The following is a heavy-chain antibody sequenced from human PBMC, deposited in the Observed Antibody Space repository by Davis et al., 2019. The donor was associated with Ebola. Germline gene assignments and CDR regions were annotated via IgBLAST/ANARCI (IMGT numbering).Heavy chain of an antibody. CDR1: GGSISSSSYY. V-gene: IGHV4-61*01. CDR3: ARDLGIDGY. Sequence: PSETLSLTCTVSGGSISSSSYYWSWIRQPPGKGLEWIGYIYYSGSTNYNPSLKSRVTISVDTSKNQFSLKLSSVTAADTAVYYCARDLGIDGYWGQGTLVTVSS. D-gene: IGHD1-26*01. J-gene: IGHJ4*02. CDR2: IYYSGST.